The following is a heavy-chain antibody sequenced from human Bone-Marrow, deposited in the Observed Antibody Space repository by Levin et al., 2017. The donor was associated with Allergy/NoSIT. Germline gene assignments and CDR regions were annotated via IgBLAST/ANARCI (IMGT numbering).Heavy chain of an antibody. CDR2: IYHSGTT. V-gene: IGHV4-4*02. CDR1: GGSINNDNW. Sequence: SETLSLTCTISGGSINNDNWWSWVRQPPGKGLEWIGEIYHSGTTNYNPSLKSRVTISADRSKNQFSLKLSSVTAADTAVYYCARSGIKGTKSLDCWGQGTLVTVSS. CDR3: ARSGIKGTKSLDC. J-gene: IGHJ4*02. D-gene: IGHD1-14*01.